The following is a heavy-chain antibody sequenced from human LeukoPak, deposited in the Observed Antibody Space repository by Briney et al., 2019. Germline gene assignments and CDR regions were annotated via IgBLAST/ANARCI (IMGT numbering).Heavy chain of an antibody. CDR2: ISYDGSNK. J-gene: IGHJ4*02. CDR3: AKGAVAGVFDY. CDR1: GFTFSSYG. Sequence: PGRSLRLSCAASGFTFSSYGMHWVRQAPGKGLEWVAVISYDGSNKYYADSVKGRFTISRVNSKNTLYLQMNSLRAEDTAVYYCAKGAVAGVFDYWGQGTLVTVSS. V-gene: IGHV3-30*18. D-gene: IGHD6-19*01.